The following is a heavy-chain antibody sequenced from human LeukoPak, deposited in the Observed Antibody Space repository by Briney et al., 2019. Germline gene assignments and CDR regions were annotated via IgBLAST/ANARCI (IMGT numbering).Heavy chain of an antibody. CDR2: LYYSGST. CDR1: GGSISSSSYY. Sequence: PSVTLSLTCIVSGGSISSSSYYWGCIRQPPGKGLERIGSLYYSGSTYYNPSLKSRVTISVDTSKNQFSLKLSSVTAADTAVYYCARSGGVVPAAKWFDPWGQGTPVTVSS. CDR3: ARSGGVVPAAKWFDP. J-gene: IGHJ5*02. D-gene: IGHD2-2*01. V-gene: IGHV4-39*01.